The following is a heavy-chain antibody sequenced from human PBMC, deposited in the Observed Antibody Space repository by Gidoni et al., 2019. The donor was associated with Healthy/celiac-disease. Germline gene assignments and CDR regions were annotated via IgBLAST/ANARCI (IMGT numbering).Heavy chain of an antibody. J-gene: IGHJ4*02. D-gene: IGHD3-10*01. CDR1: GFTFSRYA. CDR3: ARGLLWFRGTREYYFDY. Sequence: QVQLVESGGGVVQPGRFLRLSCAASGFTFSRYAMHWVRQAPGKGLEWVAVISYDGSNKYYADSVKGRFTISRDNSKNTLYLQMNSLRAEDTAVYYCARGLLWFRGTREYYFDYWGQGTLVTVSS. CDR2: ISYDGSNK. V-gene: IGHV3-30*04.